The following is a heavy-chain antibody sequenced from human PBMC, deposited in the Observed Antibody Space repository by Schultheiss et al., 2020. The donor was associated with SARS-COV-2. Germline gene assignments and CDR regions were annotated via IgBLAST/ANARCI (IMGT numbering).Heavy chain of an antibody. CDR1: GGSISSGGYY. CDR2: IYYSGST. Sequence: SETLSLTCTVSGGSISSGGYYWGWIRQPPGKGLEWIGSIYYSGSTYYNPSLKSRVTISVDTSKNQFSLKLSSVTAADTAVYYCAGGYSSSWSRGWFDPWGQGTLVTVSS. V-gene: IGHV4-39*07. CDR3: AGGYSSSWSRGWFDP. D-gene: IGHD6-13*01. J-gene: IGHJ5*02.